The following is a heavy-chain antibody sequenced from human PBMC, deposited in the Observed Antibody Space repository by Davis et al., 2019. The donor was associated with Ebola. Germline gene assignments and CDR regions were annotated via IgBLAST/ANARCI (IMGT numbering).Heavy chain of an antibody. CDR3: AKDAATVVVLAALDY. D-gene: IGHD2-15*01. V-gene: IGHV3-74*01. J-gene: IGHJ4*02. CDR2: LKGDGSAT. CDR1: GFAFSKYW. Sequence: PGGPLRLPCAASGFAFSKYWMHWVRQAPGKGLVWVSRLKGDGSATNYADSVKGRFTISRDNAKNTLYLQMNSLRVEDTAVYYCAKDAATVVVLAALDYWGQGTLVTVSS.